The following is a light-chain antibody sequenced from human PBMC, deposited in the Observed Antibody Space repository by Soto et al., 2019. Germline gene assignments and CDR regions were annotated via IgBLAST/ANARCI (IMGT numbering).Light chain of an antibody. J-gene: IGKJ5*01. CDR1: RDITNY. CDR2: TAS. CDR3: QQAASFPIT. V-gene: IGKV1-12*01. Sequence: DIQMTQSPSSLSASVGDRVTITCQASRDITNYLNWYQQKPGKAPNLLIYTASSLQSGVPSRFSGSGSGTDFTLIINGLQPEDFATYYCQQAASFPITFGQGTRLEIK.